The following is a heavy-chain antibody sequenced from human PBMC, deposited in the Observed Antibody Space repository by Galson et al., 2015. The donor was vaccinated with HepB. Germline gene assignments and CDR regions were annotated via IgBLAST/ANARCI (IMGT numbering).Heavy chain of an antibody. CDR1: GYSFTSYW. Sequence: QSGAEVKKPGESLKISCKGSGYSFTSYWIGWARQMPGKGLEWMGIIYPGDSDTRYSPSFQGQVTISADKSISTAYLQWSSLKASDTAMYYCASHRPPGSSGYYYDDAFDIWGQGTMVTVSS. J-gene: IGHJ3*02. CDR2: IYPGDSDT. D-gene: IGHD3-22*01. V-gene: IGHV5-51*01. CDR3: ASHRPPGSSGYYYDDAFDI.